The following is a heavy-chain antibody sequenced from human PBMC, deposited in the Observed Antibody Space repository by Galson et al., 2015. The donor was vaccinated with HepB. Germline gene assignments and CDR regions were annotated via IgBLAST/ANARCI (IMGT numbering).Heavy chain of an antibody. CDR1: GFTFSSHS. CDR3: ARAGPAVVVVVPAAVDY. CDR2: ISSSSSTI. D-gene: IGHD2-2*01. Sequence: SLRLYCAASGFTFSSHSMNWVRQAPGKGLEWVSYISSSSSTIYYADSVKGRFTISRDNAKNSLYLQMNSLRDEDTAVYYCARAGPAVVVVVPAAVDYWGQGTLVTVSS. J-gene: IGHJ4*02. V-gene: IGHV3-48*02.